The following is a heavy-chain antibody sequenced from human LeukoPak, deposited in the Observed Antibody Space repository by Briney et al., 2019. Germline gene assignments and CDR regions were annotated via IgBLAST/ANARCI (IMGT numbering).Heavy chain of an antibody. CDR2: ISSSSSYI. D-gene: IGHD3-22*01. CDR1: GFTFSSYS. CDR3: ARVEGGYDRDSSGYYPPFDY. Sequence: GGSLRLSCAASGFTFSSYSMNWVRQAPGKGLEWVSSISSSSSYIYYADSVKGRFTISRDNAKNSLYLQMNSLRAEDTAVYYCARVEGGYDRDSSGYYPPFDYWGQGTLVTVSS. V-gene: IGHV3-21*01. J-gene: IGHJ4*02.